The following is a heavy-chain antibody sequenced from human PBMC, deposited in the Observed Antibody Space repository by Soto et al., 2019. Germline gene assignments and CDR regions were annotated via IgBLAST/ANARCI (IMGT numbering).Heavy chain of an antibody. J-gene: IGHJ4*02. D-gene: IGHD3-10*01. CDR1: GYASLSYA. CDR2: INDDVDGT. Sequence: QVQLVQSGPEMMQPGASVKVSCKASGYASLSYAMHWVRQVHGQVYEWLGWINDDVDGTMYSERFQGRVRITRDTSANTVYMELNALTSEATAVYYCAREVPGVTSFDYWGQGTLVIVSS. V-gene: IGHV1-3*01. CDR3: AREVPGVTSFDY.